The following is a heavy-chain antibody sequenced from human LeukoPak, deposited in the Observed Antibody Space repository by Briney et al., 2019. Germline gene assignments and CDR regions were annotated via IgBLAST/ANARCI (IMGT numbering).Heavy chain of an antibody. V-gene: IGHV3-23*01. CDR3: AKSLGSVVVIANDY. Sequence: GGSLSLSCAASGFIFSNYSMSWVRHAPGRGLECLSAISGSGSITYYEDSVKGRFTISRDNSKNTLYLQMNSLRPEDTAVYYCAKSLGSVVVIANDYWGQGTLVTVSS. CDR2: ISGSGSIT. J-gene: IGHJ4*02. D-gene: IGHD2-21*01. CDR1: GFIFSNYS.